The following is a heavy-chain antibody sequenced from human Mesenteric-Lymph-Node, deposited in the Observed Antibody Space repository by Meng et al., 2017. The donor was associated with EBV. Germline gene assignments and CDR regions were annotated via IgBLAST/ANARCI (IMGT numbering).Heavy chain of an antibody. V-gene: IGHV1-69*01. J-gene: IGHJ5*02. D-gene: IGHD2/OR15-2a*01. Sequence: QVQVVQAGAEVEKPGSSVKVSCKASGGTFSSYSINWVRQAPGHGLEWMGGIIPIFGTTTYAQKFQGRVTITADESTTTAYMELSSLTSEDTALYYCARDRSYSDSTVSFDPWGQGTLVTVSS. CDR3: ARDRSYSDSTVSFDP. CDR2: IIPIFGTT. CDR1: GGTFSSYS.